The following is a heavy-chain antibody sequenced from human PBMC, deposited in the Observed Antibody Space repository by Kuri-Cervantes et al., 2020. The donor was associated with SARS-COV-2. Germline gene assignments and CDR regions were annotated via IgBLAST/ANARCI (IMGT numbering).Heavy chain of an antibody. CDR1: GGTFSSYA. CDR2: IIPIFGTA. Sequence: SVKVSCKASGGTFSSYAISWVRQAPGQGLEWMGGIIPIFGTANYAQKFQGRVTITADESTSTAYMELSSLRSEDTAVYYCARDGGLIMTRDLQNDACDIWGQGTMVTVSS. J-gene: IGHJ3*02. CDR3: ARDGGLIMTRDLQNDACDI. D-gene: IGHD3-16*02. V-gene: IGHV1-69*13.